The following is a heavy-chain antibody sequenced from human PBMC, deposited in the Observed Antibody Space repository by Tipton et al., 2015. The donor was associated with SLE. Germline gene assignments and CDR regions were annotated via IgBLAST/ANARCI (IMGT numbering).Heavy chain of an antibody. V-gene: IGHV4-59*08. J-gene: IGHJ6*02. CDR3: ARGMLTWRGAIIGVDV. CDR2: ISDGGGT. CDR1: GGSLTSYY. Sequence: TLSLTCTVSGGSLTSYYWTWIRQPPGKGLEWIGYISDGGGTNYNPSLKSRVTISVDPAKNQFSLKLTSVTATDTAVYYCARGMLTWRGAIIGVDVWGQGTTVNVSS. D-gene: IGHD2-8*01.